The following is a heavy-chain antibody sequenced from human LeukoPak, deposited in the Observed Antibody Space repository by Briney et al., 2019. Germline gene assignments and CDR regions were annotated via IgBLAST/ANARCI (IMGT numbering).Heavy chain of an antibody. CDR2: IRSKANSYAT. CDR1: GFTFSGSA. D-gene: IGHD1-26*01. J-gene: IGHJ4*02. Sequence: PGGSLRLSCAASGFTFSGSAMHWVRQASGKGREWVGRIRSKANSYATAYAASVKGRFTISRDDSKNTAYLQMNSLKTEDTAVYYCTRRSGSYLDFDYWGQGTLVTVSS. V-gene: IGHV3-73*01. CDR3: TRRSGSYLDFDY.